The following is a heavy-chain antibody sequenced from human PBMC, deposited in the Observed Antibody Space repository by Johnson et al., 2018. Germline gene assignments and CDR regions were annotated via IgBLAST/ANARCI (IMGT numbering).Heavy chain of an antibody. CDR1: GFTFSSYG. Sequence: VQLQESGGGLVQPGGSLRLSCVASGFTFSSYGMHWVRQAPGKGLVWVSRINSDGNSTKYADAVKGRIIISRDNSKNTLYLQMNSLRPEDTDVYYCVREGSSGRCEMDVWGKGTTVTVSS. V-gene: IGHV3-74*03. CDR2: INSDGNST. J-gene: IGHJ6*04. CDR3: VREGSSGRCEMDV. D-gene: IGHD6-19*01.